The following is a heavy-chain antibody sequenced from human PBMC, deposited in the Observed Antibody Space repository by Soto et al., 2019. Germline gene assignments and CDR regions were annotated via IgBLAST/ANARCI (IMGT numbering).Heavy chain of an antibody. CDR3: ARAPRLYYFDY. CDR2: IYYSGST. Sequence: PSETLSLTCTVSCGSINNYYWSLIRQPPGKGLEWIGYIYYSGSTHYNPSLKSRVTISVDASKNQFSLKLSSVTAVDTAIYYCARAPRLYYFDYWGQGTLVTVSS. CDR1: CGSINNYY. J-gene: IGHJ4*02. V-gene: IGHV4-59*01. D-gene: IGHD3-22*01.